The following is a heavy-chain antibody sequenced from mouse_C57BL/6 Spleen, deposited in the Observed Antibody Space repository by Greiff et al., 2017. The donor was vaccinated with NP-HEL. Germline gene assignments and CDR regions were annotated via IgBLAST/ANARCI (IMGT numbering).Heavy chain of an antibody. D-gene: IGHD1-1*01. V-gene: IGHV1-66*01. Sequence: QVQLQQSGPELVKPGASVKISCKASGYSFTSYYIHWVKQRPGQGLEWIGWIYPGSGNTKYNEKFKGKATLTADTSSSTAYMQLSSLTSEDSAVYYCATRTTVVAGAMDYWGQGTSVTVSS. J-gene: IGHJ4*01. CDR3: ATRTTVVAGAMDY. CDR2: IYPGSGNT. CDR1: GYSFTSYY.